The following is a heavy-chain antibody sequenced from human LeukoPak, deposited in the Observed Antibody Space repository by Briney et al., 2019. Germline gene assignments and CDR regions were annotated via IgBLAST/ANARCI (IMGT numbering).Heavy chain of an antibody. Sequence: SETLSLTCTVSGGSISNHYWSWIRQPPGKGLEWIGYIHYSGSTNYNPSLKSRVTISVDTSKNQFSLKLTSVTADDTAVYYCARDSHSGYVLRLLDYWGQGTLVTVSS. CDR2: IHYSGST. V-gene: IGHV4-59*11. J-gene: IGHJ4*02. CDR1: GGSISNHY. D-gene: IGHD5-12*01. CDR3: ARDSHSGYVLRLLDY.